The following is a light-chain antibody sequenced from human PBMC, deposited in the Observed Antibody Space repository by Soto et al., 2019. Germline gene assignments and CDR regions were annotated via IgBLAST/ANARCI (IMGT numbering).Light chain of an antibody. V-gene: IGKV1-5*01. Sequence: DIQMTQSPSTVSASVGDSVTITCRASQTISGWLAWYQQKSGKPPKLLIYDASNLQSGVPSRFSGHESGTEFTLTISSLQPDDVATYYCQQYKSSYTFGRGTKLEIK. CDR2: DAS. CDR3: QQYKSSYT. CDR1: QTISGW. J-gene: IGKJ2*01.